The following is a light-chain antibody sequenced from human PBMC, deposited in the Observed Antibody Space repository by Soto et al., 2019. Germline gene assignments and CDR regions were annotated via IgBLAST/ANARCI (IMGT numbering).Light chain of an antibody. CDR3: QQYNNWPQT. CDR1: QSISSN. V-gene: IGKV3-15*01. Sequence: EIVMTQSPATLSVSPGERATLSCRASQSISSNSAWYQQKPGQAPRLLIYGTSTRATGIPDRFSGSGSGTEFTLTISSLQSEDFAEYHCQQYNNWPQTFGQGTKVDIK. CDR2: GTS. J-gene: IGKJ1*01.